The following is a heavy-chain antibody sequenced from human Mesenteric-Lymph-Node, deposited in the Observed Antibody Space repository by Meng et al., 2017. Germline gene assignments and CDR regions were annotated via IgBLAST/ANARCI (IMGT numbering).Heavy chain of an antibody. J-gene: IGHJ4*02. D-gene: IGHD5-12*01. CDR1: DGFTTSDDYY. V-gene: IGHV4-30-4*01. Sequence: LQDPGPGLVKPSQTLSLTCTVSDGFTTSDDYYWSWIRQPPGKGLEWIGYIHYSGTTYYNPSLKSRIAISLDTSKNQFSLNLNSVTAADAAVYYCARDSPGGYGYFDSWGQGTLVTVSS. CDR3: ARDSPGGYGYFDS. CDR2: IHYSGTT.